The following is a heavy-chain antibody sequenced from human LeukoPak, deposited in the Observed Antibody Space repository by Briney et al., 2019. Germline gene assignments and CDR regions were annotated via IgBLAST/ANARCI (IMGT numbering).Heavy chain of an antibody. J-gene: IGHJ4*02. V-gene: IGHV4-59*05. CDR2: IHYSGSP. CDR3: ARHFLGHYYFDY. CDR1: GGSFSSHY. Sequence: SETLSLTCTVSGGSFSSHYWSWFRQPPGKGLEWIASIHYSGSPYYNPSLKSRVTISVDTSKNQFSLKLSSVTASDTALYFCARHFLGHYYFDYWGQGTLVTVSS.